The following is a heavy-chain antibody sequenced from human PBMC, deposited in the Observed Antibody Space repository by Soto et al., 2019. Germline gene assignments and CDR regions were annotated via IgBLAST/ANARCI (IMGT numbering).Heavy chain of an antibody. CDR2: IRDDGVTT. D-gene: IGHD2-21*01. CDR1: GFNFNSNV. CDR3: AKTYVAWANFPFGS. J-gene: IGHJ4*02. V-gene: IGHV3-23*04. Sequence: EVQLVESGGGLVQPGGSLRLSCTASGFNFNSNVMSWVRQAPGKGLERLAIIRDDGVTTYYAASVKGRFTISRDNSMNTLYLQMKSLRAEDTAVYYCAKTYVAWANFPFGSWGQGIQVTVSS.